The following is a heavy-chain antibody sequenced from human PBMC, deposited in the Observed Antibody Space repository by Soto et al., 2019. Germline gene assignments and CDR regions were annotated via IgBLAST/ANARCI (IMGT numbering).Heavy chain of an antibody. J-gene: IGHJ4*02. V-gene: IGHV3-15*01. D-gene: IGHD3-3*01. CDR1: GFTFSNAW. CDR3: TTDAGGLRFLEWFPFDY. CDR2: IKSKTDGGTT. Sequence: PGGSLRLFCAASGFTFSNAWMSWVRQAPGKGLEWVGRIKSKTDGGTTDYAAPVKGRFTISRDDSKNTLYLQMNSLKTEDTAVYYCTTDAGGLRFLEWFPFDYWGQGTLVTVSS.